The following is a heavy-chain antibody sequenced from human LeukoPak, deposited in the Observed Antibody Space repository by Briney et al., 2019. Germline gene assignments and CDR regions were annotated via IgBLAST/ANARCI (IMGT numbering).Heavy chain of an antibody. CDR3: ARSDSSSWNYYYYYMDV. CDR1: GYTFTSYD. CDR2: MNPNSGNT. Sequence: ASVKVSCTASGYTFTSYDINWVRQATGQGLEWMGWMNPNSGNTGYAQKFQGRVTMTRNTSISTAYMELSSLRSEDTAVYYCARSDSSSWNYYYYYMDVWGKGTTVTVSS. D-gene: IGHD6-13*01. V-gene: IGHV1-8*01. J-gene: IGHJ6*03.